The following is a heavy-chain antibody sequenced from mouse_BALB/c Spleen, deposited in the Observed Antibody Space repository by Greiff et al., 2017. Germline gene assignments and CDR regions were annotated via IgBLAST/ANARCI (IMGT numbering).Heavy chain of an antibody. V-gene: IGHV1-84*02. CDR3: ARRVIYYGNYVGAMDY. CDR1: GYTFTDYY. Sequence: QVQLQQSGPELVKPGASVKISCKASGYTFTDYYINWVKQKPGQGLEWIGWIYPGSGNTKYNEKFKGKATLTVDTSSSTAYMQLSSLTSEDTAVYFCARRVIYYGNYVGAMDYWGQGTSVTVSS. CDR2: IYPGSGNT. D-gene: IGHD2-1*01. J-gene: IGHJ4*01.